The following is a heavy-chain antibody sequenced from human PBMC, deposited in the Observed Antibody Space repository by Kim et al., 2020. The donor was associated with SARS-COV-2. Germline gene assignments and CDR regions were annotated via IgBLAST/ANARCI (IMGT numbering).Heavy chain of an antibody. J-gene: IGHJ3*01. V-gene: IGHV5-51*01. CDR3: ARALSHYDFWSGYYKADGFDV. Sequence: GESLKISCKGSGYSFSTEWIGLVRQVPGSGLEFMGVIYPDDADVRYSPSFQGQVTISADMSIRTAYVQWNSLKASDTATYFCARALSHYDFWSGYYKADGFDVWGQGTMVTVSS. CDR2: IYPDDADV. CDR1: GYSFSTEW. D-gene: IGHD3-3*01.